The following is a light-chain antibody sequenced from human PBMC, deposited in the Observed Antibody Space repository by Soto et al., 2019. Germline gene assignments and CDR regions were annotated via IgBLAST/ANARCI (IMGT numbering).Light chain of an antibody. V-gene: IGKV1-39*01. CDR2: AAF. CDR3: QQRYSTPYT. CDR1: QSSSSY. Sequence: DIQTTQSPSSLSASVGDRVTITCRASQSSSSYLNWYQQKPGKAPKLLIYAAFSLQSGVPSRFSGSGSGPDFTLTISSLQPEDFATYYCQQRYSTPYTFGQGTKLEIK. J-gene: IGKJ2*01.